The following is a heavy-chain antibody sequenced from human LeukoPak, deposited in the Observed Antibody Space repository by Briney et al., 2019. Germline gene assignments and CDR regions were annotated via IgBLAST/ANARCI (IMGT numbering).Heavy chain of an antibody. J-gene: IGHJ4*02. Sequence: ASVKVSCKASGYTFSTYPMNWVRQVPGQGLEWMGWINTNTGNPTYAQGFTGRFVFSLDTSVSTAYLQISSLKAEDTAVYYCARGGANIVGATTDFDYWGQGTLVTVSS. CDR3: ARGGANIVGATTDFDY. CDR2: INTNTGNP. CDR1: GYTFSTYP. D-gene: IGHD1-26*01. V-gene: IGHV7-4-1*02.